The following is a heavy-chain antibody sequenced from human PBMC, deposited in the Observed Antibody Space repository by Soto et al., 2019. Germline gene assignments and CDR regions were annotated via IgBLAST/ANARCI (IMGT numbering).Heavy chain of an antibody. CDR2: IYYSGST. CDR3: ARHLILDFDY. J-gene: IGHJ4*02. V-gene: IGHV4-59*08. D-gene: IGHD1-26*01. CDR1: GGSISSYY. Sequence: PSETLSLTCTVSGGSISSYYWSWIRQPPGKGLEWIGYIYYSGSTNYNPSLNSRVTISVDTSKNQFSLKLSSVTAADTAVYYCARHLILDFDYWGQGTLVTVSS.